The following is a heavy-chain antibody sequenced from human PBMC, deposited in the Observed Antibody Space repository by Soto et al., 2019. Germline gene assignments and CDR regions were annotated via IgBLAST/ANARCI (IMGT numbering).Heavy chain of an antibody. V-gene: IGHV1-69*12. D-gene: IGHD2-2*01. CDR2: IMPIFRTP. CDR3: ARDQDRLQLGGNYYSILDA. CDR1: GGTFSNSA. Sequence: QVQLDQSGAEVKNPGSSVKLSCKASGGTFSNSAISWVRQAPVQGLEWMGGIMPIFRTPDYAQKFQARVTIPADESTSTAYRELSGLKPDDTAGYYWARDQDRLQLGGNYYSILDAWGPGPTVTVSS. J-gene: IGHJ6*02.